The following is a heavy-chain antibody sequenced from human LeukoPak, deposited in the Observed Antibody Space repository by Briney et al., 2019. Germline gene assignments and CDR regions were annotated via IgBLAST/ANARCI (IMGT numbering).Heavy chain of an antibody. CDR2: INPNSGGT. D-gene: IGHD3-10*01. V-gene: IGHV1-2*02. J-gene: IGHJ4*02. CDR3: ARDRRSDARFGEPPSQCYFDY. Sequence: ASVKVSCKASGYSFTGYYMYWVRQAPGQGLEWMGWINPNSGGTYYAQKFQDRVTMSRDTSISTAYMELSRLRSDDTAVYYCARDRRSDARFGEPPSQCYFDYWGQGTLVTVSS. CDR1: GYSFTGYY.